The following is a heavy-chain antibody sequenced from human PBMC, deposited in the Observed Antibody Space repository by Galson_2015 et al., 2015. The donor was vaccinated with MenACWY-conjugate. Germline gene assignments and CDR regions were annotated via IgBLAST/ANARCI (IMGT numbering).Heavy chain of an antibody. V-gene: IGHV1-18*01. Sequence: SVKVSCKASGYTFTSYGISWVRQAPGQGLEWMGWVSAYNGNTNYAQKLQGRVTMTTDTSTSTAYMELRSLRSDDTAVDYCARVLGGYCSGGSCYSSNWFDPWGQGTLVTVSS. CDR3: ARVLGGYCSGGSCYSSNWFDP. CDR1: GYTFTSYG. D-gene: IGHD2-15*01. CDR2: VSAYNGNT. J-gene: IGHJ5*02.